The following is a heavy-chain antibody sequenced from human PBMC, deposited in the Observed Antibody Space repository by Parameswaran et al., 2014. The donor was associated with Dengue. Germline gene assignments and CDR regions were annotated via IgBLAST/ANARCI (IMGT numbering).Heavy chain of an antibody. J-gene: IGHJ4*02. D-gene: IGHD5-12*01. CDR3: AKDLYGGYARDSY. CDR2: ISYDGSNK. V-gene: IGHV3-30*18. Sequence: VRQAPGKGLEWVAVISYDGSNKYYADSVKGRFTISRDNSKNTLYLQMNSLRAEDTAVYYCAKDLYGGYARDSYWGQGTLVTVSS.